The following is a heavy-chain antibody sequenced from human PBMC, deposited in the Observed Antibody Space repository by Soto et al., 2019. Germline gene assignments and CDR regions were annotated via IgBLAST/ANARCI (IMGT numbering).Heavy chain of an antibody. J-gene: IGHJ5*02. CDR1: GYTFTGYY. CDR3: ASTMVRGVIDQSLVKIEGHWFDP. CDR2: INPNSGGT. Sequence: ASVKVSCKASGYTFTGYYMHWVRQAPGQGLEWMGWINPNSGGTNYAQKFQGRVTMTRDTSISTAYMELSRLRSDDTAVYYCASTMVRGVIDQSLVKIEGHWFDPWGQGTLVTV. V-gene: IGHV1-2*02. D-gene: IGHD3-10*01.